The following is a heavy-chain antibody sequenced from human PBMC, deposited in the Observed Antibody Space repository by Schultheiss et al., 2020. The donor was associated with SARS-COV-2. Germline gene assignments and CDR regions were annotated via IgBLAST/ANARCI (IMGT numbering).Heavy chain of an antibody. Sequence: ETLSLTCAVYGGSFSNYYWSWIRQPPGKGLEWVSAISGSGGSTYYADSVKGRFTISRDNSKNTLYLQMNSLRAEDTAVYYCTAPGSYSSSDWGQGTLVTVSS. CDR1: GGSFSNYY. V-gene: IGHV3-23*01. J-gene: IGHJ4*02. CDR3: TAPGSYSSSD. CDR2: ISGSGGST. D-gene: IGHD6-6*01.